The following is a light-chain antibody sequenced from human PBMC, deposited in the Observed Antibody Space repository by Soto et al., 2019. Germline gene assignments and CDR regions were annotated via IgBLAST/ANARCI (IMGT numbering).Light chain of an antibody. CDR1: QSVSSN. CDR2: GAS. V-gene: IGKV3-15*01. CDR3: QQYNNWRT. J-gene: IGKJ1*01. Sequence: EIVMTQSPATLSVSPGERATRSCRASQSVSSNLAWYQQKPGQAPRLLIYGASTRATGIPARFSGSGSGTEFILTIISLQSEDFAVYYCQQYNNWRTFGQGTKVEIQ.